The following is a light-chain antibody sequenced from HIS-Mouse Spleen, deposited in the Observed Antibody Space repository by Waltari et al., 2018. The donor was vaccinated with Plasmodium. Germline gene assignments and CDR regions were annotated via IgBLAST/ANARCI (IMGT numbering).Light chain of an antibody. CDR1: KLGDKY. Sequence: SYELTQPPSVSVSPGQTASIPCSGDKLGDKYACWYQQKPGQSPVLAIYQDSKRPSGIPERFSGSNSGNTATLTISGTQAMDEADYYCQAWDSSTDYVFGTGTKVTVL. J-gene: IGLJ1*01. V-gene: IGLV3-1*01. CDR2: QDS. CDR3: QAWDSSTDYV.